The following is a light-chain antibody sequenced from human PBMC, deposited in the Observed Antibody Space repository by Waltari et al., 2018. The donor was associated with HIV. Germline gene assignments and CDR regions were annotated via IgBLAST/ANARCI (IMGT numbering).Light chain of an antibody. J-gene: IGLJ2*01. CDR1: SSDVGAYND. V-gene: IGLV2-8*01. CDR2: AVP. Sequence: QSALTQPASVSGSPGQSVTIPCTGTSSDVGAYNDVSWFQQPPGKAPKLLIYAVPNRPSGVPDRFSGSKSGNTASLTVSGLQAEDEADYYCASHAGSKDVFGGGTRLTVL. CDR3: ASHAGSKDV.